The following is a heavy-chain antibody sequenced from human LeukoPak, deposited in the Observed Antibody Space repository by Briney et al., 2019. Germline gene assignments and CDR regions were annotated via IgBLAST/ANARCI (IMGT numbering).Heavy chain of an antibody. CDR2: IYYSGST. Sequence: TSETLSLTCTVSGGSISSYYWSWIRQPPGKGLEWIGYIYYSGSTNYNPSLKSRVTMSVDTSKNHFSLKVSSVTAADTAVYYCARQKGNFYFDYWGQGTLVTVSS. CDR3: ARQKGNFYFDY. J-gene: IGHJ4*02. V-gene: IGHV4-59*08. D-gene: IGHD4-23*01. CDR1: GGSISSYY.